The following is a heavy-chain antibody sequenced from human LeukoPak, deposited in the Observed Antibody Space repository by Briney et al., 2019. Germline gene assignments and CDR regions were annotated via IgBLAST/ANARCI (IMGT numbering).Heavy chain of an antibody. CDR2: ISHSGTST. Sequence: GESLRLSCAASKFTFGAYSMNWVRQAPGKGLEWVSSISHSGTSTYYADSVRGRFTISRDNAKSSLYLQMNTLRAEDTAVYFCSTATYSSGYHYFESWGQGTLVTVSS. J-gene: IGHJ4*02. CDR3: STATYSSGYHYFES. V-gene: IGHV3-21*01. CDR1: KFTFGAYS. D-gene: IGHD5-18*01.